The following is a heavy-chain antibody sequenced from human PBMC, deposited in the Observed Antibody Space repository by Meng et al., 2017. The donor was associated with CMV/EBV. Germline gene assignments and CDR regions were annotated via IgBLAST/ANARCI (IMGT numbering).Heavy chain of an antibody. CDR2: IIPIFGTA. CDR1: GGTFSSYA. V-gene: IGHV1-69*05. Sequence: CKASGGTFSSYAISWGRQAPGQGLEWMGGIIPIFGTANYAQKFQGRVTITTDESTSTAYMELSSLRSEDTAVYYCARDGYSSGWFGYWGQGTLVTVSS. J-gene: IGHJ4*02. CDR3: ARDGYSSGWFGY. D-gene: IGHD6-19*01.